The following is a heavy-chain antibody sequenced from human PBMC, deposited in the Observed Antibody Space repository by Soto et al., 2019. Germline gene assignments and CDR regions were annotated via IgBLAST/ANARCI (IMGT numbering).Heavy chain of an antibody. CDR3: ARRYGTMIVVPPIA. Sequence: QVQLVESGGGVVQPGRSLRLSCAASGLTFSSYAMHWVRQAPGKGLEWVAVISYDGSNKYYADSVKGRFTISRDNSKNTLYLQMNSLRAEDTAVYYCARRYGTMIVVPPIAWGQGTLVTVSS. CDR2: ISYDGSNK. V-gene: IGHV3-30-3*01. D-gene: IGHD3-22*01. J-gene: IGHJ5*02. CDR1: GLTFSSYA.